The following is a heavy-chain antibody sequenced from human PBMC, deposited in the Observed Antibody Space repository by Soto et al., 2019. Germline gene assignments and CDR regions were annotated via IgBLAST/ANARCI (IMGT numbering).Heavy chain of an antibody. V-gene: IGHV3-33*01. D-gene: IGHD1-1*01. CDR1: GFTFSSYG. CDR2: IWYDGSNK. Sequence: PGGSLRLSCAASGFTFSSYGMHWVRQAPGKGLEWVAVIWYDGSNKYYADSVKGRFTISRDNSKNTLYLQMNSLKAEDTAVYYCARDERGIKSPLDYWGQGTLVTVSS. J-gene: IGHJ4*02. CDR3: ARDERGIKSPLDY.